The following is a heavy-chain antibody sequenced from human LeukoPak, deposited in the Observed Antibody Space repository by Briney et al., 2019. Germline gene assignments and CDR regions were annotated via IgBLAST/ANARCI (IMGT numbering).Heavy chain of an antibody. D-gene: IGHD3-3*01. Sequence: PSQTLSLTCAVSGDSIRSGTNNWSWIRQPPGKGLEWIRYIYHSGSTYYNPSLQSRVTISVDTSKSQFSLKLSSVTAADTAVYYCARTRDFWSGYFDYWGQGILVTVSP. CDR3: ARTRDFWSGYFDY. CDR1: GDSIRSGTNN. J-gene: IGHJ4*02. V-gene: IGHV4-30-2*01. CDR2: IYHSGST.